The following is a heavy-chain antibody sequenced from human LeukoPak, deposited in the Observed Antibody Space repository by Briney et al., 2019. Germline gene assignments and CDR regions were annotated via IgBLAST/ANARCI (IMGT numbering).Heavy chain of an antibody. CDR1: GFTFSSYT. J-gene: IGHJ4*02. V-gene: IGHV3-30-3*01. Sequence: GGSLRLSCAASGFTFSSYTMNWVRQAPGKGLEWVALILSDGSDKYYADSVKGRFTISRDNSKNTLYLQMNSLRAEDTAVYYCARVRMGIVVVPAIDYWGQGTLVTVSS. CDR2: ILSDGSDK. D-gene: IGHD2-2*03. CDR3: ARVRMGIVVVPAIDY.